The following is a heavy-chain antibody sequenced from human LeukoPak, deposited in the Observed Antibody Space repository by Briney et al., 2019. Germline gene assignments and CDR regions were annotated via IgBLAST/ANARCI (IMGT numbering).Heavy chain of an antibody. CDR1: GFLLGTTS. CDR2: INYDGNEK. CDR3: TRDQH. V-gene: IGHV3-7*01. Sequence: AGGPLRLSCAVSGFLLGTTSKSGARQTQGKGLEWVANINYDGNEKYYVDCVEGRFTNSRDSAKKSLLLQMNSLRAEDTAIYCCTRDQHWGQGTLVTVSS. J-gene: IGHJ1*01.